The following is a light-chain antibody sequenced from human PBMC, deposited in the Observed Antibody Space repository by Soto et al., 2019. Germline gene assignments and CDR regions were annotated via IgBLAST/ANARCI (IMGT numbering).Light chain of an antibody. J-gene: IGKJ4*01. V-gene: IGKV3-15*01. CDR2: GAS. CDR3: QQYDDWPPVT. Sequence: DIVMTQSPATLSVSPGERATLSCRACQSISNNLVWYQQKSGQAPRLLIYGASTRATDIPARFSGSGSGTEFTLTISSLQSEDFAVYYCQQYDDWPPVTFGGGTKVEIK. CDR1: QSISNN.